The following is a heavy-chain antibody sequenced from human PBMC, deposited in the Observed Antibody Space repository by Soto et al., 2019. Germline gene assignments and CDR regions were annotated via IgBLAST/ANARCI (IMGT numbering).Heavy chain of an antibody. Sequence: PGGSLRLSCAASGFTFSSYAMHWVRQAPGKGLEWVAVISYDGSNKYYADSVKGRFTISRDNSKNTLYLQVNSLRAEDTAVYYCARDRGTYCSGGSCEDDAFDIWGQGTMVT. V-gene: IGHV3-30-3*01. J-gene: IGHJ3*02. CDR2: ISYDGSNK. D-gene: IGHD2-15*01. CDR1: GFTFSSYA. CDR3: ARDRGTYCSGGSCEDDAFDI.